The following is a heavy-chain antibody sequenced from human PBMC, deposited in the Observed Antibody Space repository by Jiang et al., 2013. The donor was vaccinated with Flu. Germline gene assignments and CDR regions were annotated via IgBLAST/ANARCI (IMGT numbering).Heavy chain of an antibody. D-gene: IGHD3-10*01. CDR3: ATHYGSGSYYKGGFDY. J-gene: IGHJ4*02. V-gene: IGHV1-69*01. Sequence: GAEVKKPGSSVKVSCKASGGTFSSYAISWVRQAPGQGLEWMGGIIPIFGTANYAQKFQGRVTITADESTSTAYMELSSLRSEDTAVYYXATHYGSGSYYKGGFDYWGQGTLVTVSS. CDR2: IIPIFGTA. CDR1: GGTFSSYA.